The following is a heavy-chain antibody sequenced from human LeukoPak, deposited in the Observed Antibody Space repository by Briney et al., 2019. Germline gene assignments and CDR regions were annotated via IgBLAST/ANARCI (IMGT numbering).Heavy chain of an antibody. V-gene: IGHV4-34*01. D-gene: IGHD4-11*01. CDR1: GGSFSGYY. Sequence: NPSETLSLTCAVYGGSFSGYYWSWIRQPPGKGLEWIGEINHSGSTNYNPSLKSRVTISVDTSKNQFSLKLSSVTAADTAVYYCARGSNVGAFDIWGQGTMVTVSS. J-gene: IGHJ3*02. CDR2: INHSGST. CDR3: ARGSNVGAFDI.